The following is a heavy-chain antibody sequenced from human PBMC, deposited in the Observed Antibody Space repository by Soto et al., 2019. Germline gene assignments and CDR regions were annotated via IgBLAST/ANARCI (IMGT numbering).Heavy chain of an antibody. Sequence: DVQLVESGGGLVRPGGSLRLSCTASGFTFSEYSMSWFRQAPVKGLEWVSSITHSGTYVYYTDSVKGRFTISRDSASNSLFLQMPSLRAEDTAVYHCARARGKDWYSEYWGQGTLVTVSS. CDR3: ARARGKDWYSEY. D-gene: IGHD3-9*01. CDR1: GFTFSEYS. CDR2: ITHSGTYV. J-gene: IGHJ4*02. V-gene: IGHV3-21*01.